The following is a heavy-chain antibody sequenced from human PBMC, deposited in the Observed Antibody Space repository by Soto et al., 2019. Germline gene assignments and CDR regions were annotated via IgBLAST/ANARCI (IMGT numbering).Heavy chain of an antibody. Sequence: FCAASGFAFRSYSMDWVRQAPGKGLEWVSSISSSSSYIYYADSVKGRFTISRDNAKNSLYLQMNSLRAEDKAVYYCARDSVGIVGATSAYRGKGTLVTVSS. CDR2: ISSSSSYI. V-gene: IGHV3-21*01. J-gene: IGHJ4*02. CDR1: GFAFRSYS. D-gene: IGHD1-26*01. CDR3: ARDSVGIVGATSAY.